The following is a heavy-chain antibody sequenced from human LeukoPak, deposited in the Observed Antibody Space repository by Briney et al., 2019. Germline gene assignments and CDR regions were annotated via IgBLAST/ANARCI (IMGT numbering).Heavy chain of an antibody. J-gene: IGHJ6*03. D-gene: IGHD1-14*01. CDR1: GFTFSSYA. Sequence: GSLRLSCAASGFTFSSYAMSWVRQAPGKGLEWVSAISGSGGSTYYADSVKGRFTISRDNSKNTLYLQMNSLRAEDTAVYYCAKDPNPSDEPYYYYYYMDVWGKGTTVTVSS. CDR3: AKDPNPSDEPYYYYYYMDV. CDR2: ISGSGGST. V-gene: IGHV3-23*01.